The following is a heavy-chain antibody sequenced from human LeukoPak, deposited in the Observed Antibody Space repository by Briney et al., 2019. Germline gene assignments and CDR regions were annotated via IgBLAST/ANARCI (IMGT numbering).Heavy chain of an antibody. D-gene: IGHD1-26*01. CDR1: GFTFSSYS. V-gene: IGHV3-21*01. Sequence: PGGSLTLSCAASGFTFSSYSMNWLRQAPGKGLEWVSSISSSSSYIYYEDSVKGRFTISRDNAKNSLYLQMNSLRAEDTAVYYCARRSGSYSANWGQGTLVTVSS. J-gene: IGHJ4*02. CDR2: ISSSSSYI. CDR3: ARRSGSYSAN.